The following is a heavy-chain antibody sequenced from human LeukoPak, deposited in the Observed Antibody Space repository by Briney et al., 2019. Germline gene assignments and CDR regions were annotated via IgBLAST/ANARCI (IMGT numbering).Heavy chain of an antibody. Sequence: GSLRLSCAASGFTFSNAWMSWVRQAPGKGLEWIGEINHSGSTNYNPSLKSRVTISVDTSKNQFSLKLSSVTAADTAVYYCARGKRGSSWYNWFDPGGQGTLVTVSS. D-gene: IGHD6-13*01. CDR1: GFTFSNAW. V-gene: IGHV4-34*01. CDR2: INHSGST. CDR3: ARGKRGSSWYNWFDP. J-gene: IGHJ5*02.